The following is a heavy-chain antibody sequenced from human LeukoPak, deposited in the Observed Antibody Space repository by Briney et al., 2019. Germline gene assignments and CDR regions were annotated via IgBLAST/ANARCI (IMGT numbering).Heavy chain of an antibody. J-gene: IGHJ3*02. Sequence: LGGSLRLSCAASGFTFSSYSMNWVRQAPGKGLEWVSSISSSSSYIYYADSVKGRFTISRDNAKNSLYLQMNSLRAEDTAVYYCAREVVVAACAFDIWGQGTMVTVSS. CDR3: AREVVVAACAFDI. D-gene: IGHD2-15*01. CDR2: ISSSSSYI. CDR1: GFTFSSYS. V-gene: IGHV3-21*01.